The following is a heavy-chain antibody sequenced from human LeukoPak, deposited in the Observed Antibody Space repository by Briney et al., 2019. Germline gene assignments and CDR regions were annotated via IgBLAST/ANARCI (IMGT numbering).Heavy chain of an antibody. J-gene: IGHJ4*02. Sequence: KPSETLSLTCTVSGGSISNYYWSWIRQAAGKGLDWMGRLSTSGSNNYNASLRSGVTMSVDTSKNQLSLKLSSVTAADTAVYYCARGLSVAGTRTTAASAYYFDYWGQGTLVTVSS. CDR1: GGSISNYY. CDR3: ARGLSVAGTRTTAASAYYFDY. CDR2: LSTSGSN. V-gene: IGHV4-4*07. D-gene: IGHD6-19*01.